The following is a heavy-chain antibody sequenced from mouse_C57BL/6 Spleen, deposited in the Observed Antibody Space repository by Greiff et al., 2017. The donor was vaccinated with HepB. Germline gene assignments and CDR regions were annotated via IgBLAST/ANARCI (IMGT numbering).Heavy chain of an antibody. CDR1: GYSITSDY. J-gene: IGHJ4*01. CDR3: ARVYDGDYYYAMDY. CDR2: ISYSGST. D-gene: IGHD2-3*01. Sequence: EVHLVESGPGLAKPSQTLSLTCSVTGYSITSDYWNWSRKFPGNKLEYMGYISYSGSTYYNPSLKSRISITRDTSKNQYYLQLNSVTTEDTATYYGARVYDGDYYYAMDYWGQGTSVTVSS. V-gene: IGHV3-8*01.